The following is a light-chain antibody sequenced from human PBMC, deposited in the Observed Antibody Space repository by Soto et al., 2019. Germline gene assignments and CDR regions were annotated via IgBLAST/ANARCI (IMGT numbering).Light chain of an antibody. J-gene: IGKJ1*01. V-gene: IGKV1-5*01. Sequence: DIQMTQSPSTLSPSVGDRVTITCRASQSISSWLAWYQQKPGKAPKLLIYDASSLESGVPSRFSGRRSGTEFTLTISSLQPDDFGTYYCQQYNRYSITFGQGTKVDIK. CDR3: QQYNRYSIT. CDR2: DAS. CDR1: QSISSW.